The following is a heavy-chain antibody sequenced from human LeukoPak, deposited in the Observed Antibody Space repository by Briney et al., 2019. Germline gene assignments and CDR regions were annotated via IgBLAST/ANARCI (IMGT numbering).Heavy chain of an antibody. CDR1: GYTFTGYY. CDR3: ARVMRGGWGSYAY. D-gene: IGHD3-16*01. J-gene: IGHJ4*02. V-gene: IGHV1-2*02. CDR2: INPNSGGT. Sequence: ASVKVSCKASGYTFTGYYMHWVRQAPGQGLEWMGWINPNSGGTNYAQKFQGRVTMTRDTSISTAYMELSRLRSDDTAVYSCARVMRGGWGSYAYWGQGTLVTVSS.